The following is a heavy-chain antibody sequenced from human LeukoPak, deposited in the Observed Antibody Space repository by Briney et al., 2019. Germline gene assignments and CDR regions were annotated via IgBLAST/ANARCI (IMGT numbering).Heavy chain of an antibody. V-gene: IGHV3-53*01. Sequence: PGGSLRLSCAASGFTVSSNYMSWVRQAPGKGLEWVSVIYSGGSTYYADSVKGRFTISRDNSKSTLYLQMNSLRAEDTAVYYCAYLDYGGNSYYWGQGTLVTVSS. CDR1: GFTVSSNY. J-gene: IGHJ4*02. CDR2: IYSGGST. CDR3: AYLDYGGNSYY. D-gene: IGHD4-17*01.